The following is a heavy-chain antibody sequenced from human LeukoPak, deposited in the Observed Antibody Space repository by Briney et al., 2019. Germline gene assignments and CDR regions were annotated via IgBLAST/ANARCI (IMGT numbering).Heavy chain of an antibody. CDR2: INPSGGST. V-gene: IGHV1-46*01. D-gene: IGHD2/OR15-2a*01. CDR3: ARAMSYFPYFDY. Sequence: ASVKVSCKASGYTFTSYYMHWVRQAPGQGLEWMGIINPSGGSTSYAQKFQGRVTMTTDTSTSTAYMELRSLRSEDTAVYYCARAMSYFPYFDYWGQGTLVTVSS. J-gene: IGHJ4*02. CDR1: GYTFTSYY.